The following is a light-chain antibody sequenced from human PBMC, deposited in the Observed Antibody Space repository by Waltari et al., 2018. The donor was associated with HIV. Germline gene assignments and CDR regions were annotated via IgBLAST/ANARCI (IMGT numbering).Light chain of an antibody. CDR3: SAWDSSLSAVV. CDR1: RSTIGADYA. V-gene: IGLV1-40*01. Sequence: QSMLTQPPSVSGAPGPRVTISCTGSRSTIGADYAVHWYQQIPGTAPKLLISGNKNRPSGVPDRFSASKSGTSASLTITGLQPEDEADYYCSAWDSSLSAVVFGGGTKLTVL. J-gene: IGLJ2*01. CDR2: GNK.